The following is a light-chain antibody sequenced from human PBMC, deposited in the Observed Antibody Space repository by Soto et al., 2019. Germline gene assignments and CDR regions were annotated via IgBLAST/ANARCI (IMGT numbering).Light chain of an antibody. CDR1: QSISSR. J-gene: IGKJ4*01. V-gene: IGKV1-5*01. CDR2: DAS. CDR3: QQYNSYSWLT. Sequence: DIQMTRSPSTLSASVGDRVTITCRASQSISSRLAWYQQKPGKAPKLLIYDASSLVSGVPSRFSGSASGTEFTLTISSLQPDDFATYYCQQYNSYSWLTFGGGTKVDIK.